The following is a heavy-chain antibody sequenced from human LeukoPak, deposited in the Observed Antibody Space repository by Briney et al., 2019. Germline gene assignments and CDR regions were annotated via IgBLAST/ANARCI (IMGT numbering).Heavy chain of an antibody. D-gene: IGHD3-22*01. CDR1: GASISSSSYY. J-gene: IGHJ5*02. V-gene: IGHV4-39*01. CDR3: ARQITMIVPQGWFDP. CDR2: IYYSGST. Sequence: SETLSLTCTVSGASISSSSYYWGWIRQPPGKGLEWIGSIYYSGSTYYNPSLKSRVTISVDTSKNQFSLKLSSVTAADTAVYYCARQITMIVPQGWFDPWGQGTLVTVSS.